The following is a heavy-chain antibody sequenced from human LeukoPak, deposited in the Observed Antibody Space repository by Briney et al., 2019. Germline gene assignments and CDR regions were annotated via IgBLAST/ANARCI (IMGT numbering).Heavy chain of an antibody. CDR1: GFTFSSYA. V-gene: IGHV3-30*04. Sequence: GGSLRLTCAASGFTFSSYAMHWVRQAPGKGLEWVAVISYDGSNKYYADSVKGRFTISRDNSKNTLYLQMNGLRPEDTAKYYCASLVLLWLGESELAAGHVDKDVWGKGTTVTVSS. J-gene: IGHJ6*03. CDR3: ASLVLLWLGESELAAGHVDKDV. D-gene: IGHD3-10*01. CDR2: ISYDGSNK.